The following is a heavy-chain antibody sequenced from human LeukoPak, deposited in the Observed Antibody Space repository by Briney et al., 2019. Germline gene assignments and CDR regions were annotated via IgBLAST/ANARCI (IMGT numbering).Heavy chain of an antibody. J-gene: IGHJ4*02. CDR1: GGSISSGGYS. CDR3: ARAPYYGDFPYYFDY. D-gene: IGHD4-17*01. V-gene: IGHV4-30-2*01. Sequence: SQTLSLTCAVSGGSISSGGYSWSWIRQPPEKGLEWIGYIYHSGSTYYYPSLKSRVTISVDRSKNQFSLKLSSVTAADTAVYYCARAPYYGDFPYYFDYWGQGTLVTVSS. CDR2: IYHSGST.